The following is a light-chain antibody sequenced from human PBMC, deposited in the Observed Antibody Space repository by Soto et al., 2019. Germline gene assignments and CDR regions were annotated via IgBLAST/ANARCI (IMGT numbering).Light chain of an antibody. CDR2: DAS. CDR1: QSVSSY. J-gene: IGKJ5*01. V-gene: IGKV3-11*01. CDR3: QQRSNWLIT. Sequence: EIVLTQSPATLSLSPGERATLSCRASQSVSSYLAWYQQKPGQAPRLLIYDASNRATGIPDRFSGSGSGTDFTLTISSLEPEDFAVYYCQQRSNWLITFGQGTRLEI.